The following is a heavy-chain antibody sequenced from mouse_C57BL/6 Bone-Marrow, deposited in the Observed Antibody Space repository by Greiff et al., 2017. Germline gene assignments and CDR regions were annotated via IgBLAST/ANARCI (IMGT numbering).Heavy chain of an antibody. CDR3: ATPITYGSSLMDY. CDR2: IDPEDGET. CDR1: GFNIKDYY. J-gene: IGHJ4*01. V-gene: IGHV14-2*01. Sequence: VQLKESGAELVKPGASVKLSCTASGFNIKDYYMHWVKQRTEQGLEWIGRIDPEDGETKYAPKFPGKATITADTSSNTAYLQLSSLTSEDTAVYYCATPITYGSSLMDYWGQGTSVTVSS. D-gene: IGHD1-1*01.